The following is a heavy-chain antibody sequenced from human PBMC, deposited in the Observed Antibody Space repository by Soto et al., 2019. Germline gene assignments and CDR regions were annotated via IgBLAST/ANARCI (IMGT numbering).Heavy chain of an antibody. CDR2: IYYSGST. V-gene: IGHV4-31*03. CDR3: ARDKSSMVYAVNGMDV. D-gene: IGHD2-8*01. Sequence: SETLSLTCTVSGGSISSGGYYWSWIRQHPGKGLEWIGYIYYSGSTYYNPSLKSRVTISVDTSKNQFSLKLSSVTAADTAVYYCARDKSSMVYAVNGMDVWGQGTTVTVSS. CDR1: GGSISSGGYY. J-gene: IGHJ6*02.